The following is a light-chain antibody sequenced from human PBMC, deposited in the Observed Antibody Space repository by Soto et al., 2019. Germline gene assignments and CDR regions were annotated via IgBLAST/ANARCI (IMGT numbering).Light chain of an antibody. J-gene: IGLJ1*01. V-gene: IGLV2-11*01. CDR1: SSDVGGYNY. CDR3: CSYAGSYTYV. Sequence: QSVLTQPRSGSGSTGQSVTISCTGTSSDVGGYNYVSWYQQHPGKAPKLMIYDVSKRPSGVPDRFSGSKSGNTASLTISGLQAEDEADYYCCSYAGSYTYVFGTGTRSP. CDR2: DVS.